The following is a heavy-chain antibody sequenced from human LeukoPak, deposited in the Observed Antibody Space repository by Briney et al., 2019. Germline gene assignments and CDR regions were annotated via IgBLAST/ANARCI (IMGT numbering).Heavy chain of an antibody. J-gene: IGHJ2*01. CDR2: ISYNSDTI. Sequence: PGRSLRLSCAASGFTFDDYAMHWVRQAPGKGLEWVSGISYNSDTIAYADSVKGRFTNSRDNAKDSLYLQMNSLRAEDTALYYCAKDYCGGDCYSGWYFDLWGRGTLVTVSS. D-gene: IGHD2-21*02. CDR1: GFTFDDYA. V-gene: IGHV3-9*01. CDR3: AKDYCGGDCYSGWYFDL.